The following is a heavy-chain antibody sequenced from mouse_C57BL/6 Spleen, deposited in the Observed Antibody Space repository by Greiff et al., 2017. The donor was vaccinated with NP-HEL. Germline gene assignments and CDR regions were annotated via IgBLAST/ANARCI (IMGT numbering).Heavy chain of an antibody. V-gene: IGHV1-59*01. CDR1: GYTFTSYW. D-gene: IGHD2-3*01. CDR3: ARYDGNYNY. J-gene: IGHJ2*01. CDR2: IDPSDSYT. Sequence: VQLQQPGAELVRPGTSVKLSCKASGYTFTSYWMHWVKQRPGQGLEWIGVIDPSDSYTNYNQKFKGKATLTVDTSSSTAYMQLSSLTSEDSAVYYCARYDGNYNYWGQGTTLTVSS.